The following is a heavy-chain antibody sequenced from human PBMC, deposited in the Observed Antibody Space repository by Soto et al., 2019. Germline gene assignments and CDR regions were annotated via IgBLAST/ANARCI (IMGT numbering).Heavy chain of an antibody. V-gene: IGHV4-4*02. CDR1: GGSISSSSW. D-gene: IGHD1-7*01. CDR3: TTSHAGELNN. J-gene: IGHJ4*02. CDR2: IFESGAT. Sequence: SETLSLTCAVSGGSISSSSWWTLVRQSPGKGLECIGEIFESGATNYNPSLNSRLTMSVDKSKNQFSLNLSSLTAADTAVYFCTTSHAGELNNWGQGTLVTVSS.